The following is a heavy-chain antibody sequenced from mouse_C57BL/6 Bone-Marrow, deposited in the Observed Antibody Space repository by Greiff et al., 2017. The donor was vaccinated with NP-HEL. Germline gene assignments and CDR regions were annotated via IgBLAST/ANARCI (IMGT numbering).Heavy chain of an antibody. D-gene: IGHD2-1*01. J-gene: IGHJ1*03. Sequence: QVQLKQSGPELVKPGASVKISCKASGYAFSSSWMNWLKQRPGKGLEWIGRIYHGDGDSTYNGKFKGKAPLTAAKSSCTAYMQLGSLTAEDSAVYFCSPYGNYGYFDVWGTGTTVTVSS. V-gene: IGHV1-82*01. CDR3: SPYGNYGYFDV. CDR1: GYAFSSSW. CDR2: IYHGDGDS.